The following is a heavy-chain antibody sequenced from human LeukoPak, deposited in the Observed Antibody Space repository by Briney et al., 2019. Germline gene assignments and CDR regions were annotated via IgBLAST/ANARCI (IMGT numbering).Heavy chain of an antibody. CDR3: AGALAGGGGNY. J-gene: IGHJ4*02. D-gene: IGHD6-19*01. V-gene: IGHV4-59*01. CDR2: IYYSGST. Sequence: SETLSLTCTVSGGSISSYYWSWIRQPPGKGLEWIGYIYYSGSTNYNPSLKSRVTISVDTSKNQFSLKLSSVPAPATAVSYCAGALAGGGGNYWGQGTLVTVSS. CDR1: GGSISSYY.